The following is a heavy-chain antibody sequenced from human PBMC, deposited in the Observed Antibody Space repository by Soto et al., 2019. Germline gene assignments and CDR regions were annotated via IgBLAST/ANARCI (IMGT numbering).Heavy chain of an antibody. CDR1: GFTFSSYG. J-gene: IGHJ4*02. Sequence: QVQLVESGGGVVQPGRSLRLSCAASGFTFSSYGMHWVRQTPGKGLEWVAVIWYDGCNKYYADSVKGRFTISRDNSKNTLYLQMNSLRAEDTAVYYCARGFVHNWNYLVYWGQGTLVTVSS. CDR2: IWYDGCNK. CDR3: ARGFVHNWNYLVY. D-gene: IGHD1-20*01. V-gene: IGHV3-33*01.